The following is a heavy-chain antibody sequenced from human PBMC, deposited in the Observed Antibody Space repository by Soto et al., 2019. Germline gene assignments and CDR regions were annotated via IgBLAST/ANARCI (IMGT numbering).Heavy chain of an antibody. V-gene: IGHV3-30*18. CDR1: GLTFSSYG. Sequence: GGSLRLSCAASGLTFSSYGMHWVRQAPGKGLEWVAIISFDGSNKYYADSVKGRFTISRDKSENTLYLQMNSLRAADTAVYYCAKDRLANPPYYYYYYGLDVWGRGTTVTSP. J-gene: IGHJ6*02. CDR3: AKDRLANPPYYYYYYGLDV. D-gene: IGHD6-25*01. CDR2: ISFDGSNK.